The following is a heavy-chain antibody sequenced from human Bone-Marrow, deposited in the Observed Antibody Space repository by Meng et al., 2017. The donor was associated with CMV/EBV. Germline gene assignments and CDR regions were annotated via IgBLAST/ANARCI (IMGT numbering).Heavy chain of an antibody. Sequence: GSLRLSCAVYGGSFSGYYWSWIRQPPGKGLEWIGEINHSGSTNYNPSLKSRVTISVDTSKNQFSLKLSSVTAADTAVYYCAGHLRYCDYWGQGTLVTVSS. CDR3: AGHLRYCDY. V-gene: IGHV4-34*01. J-gene: IGHJ4*02. CDR2: INHSGST. CDR1: GGSFSGYY. D-gene: IGHD3-9*01.